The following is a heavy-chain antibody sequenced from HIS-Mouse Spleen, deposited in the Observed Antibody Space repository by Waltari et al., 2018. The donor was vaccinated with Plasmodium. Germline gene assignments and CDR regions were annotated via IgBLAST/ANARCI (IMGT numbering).Heavy chain of an antibody. J-gene: IGHJ6*02. CDR3: ARLYYDFWSGYYPYGMDV. CDR2: ISYDGSNK. Sequence: QVQLVESGGGVVQPGRSLRRYCAASGFTFSSCAMHWVRQAPGKGLEWVAVISYDGSNKYYADSVKGRFTISRDNSKNTLYLQMNSLRAEDTAVYYCARLYYDFWSGYYPYGMDVWGQGTTVTVSS. CDR1: GFTFSSCA. D-gene: IGHD3-3*01. V-gene: IGHV3-30*04.